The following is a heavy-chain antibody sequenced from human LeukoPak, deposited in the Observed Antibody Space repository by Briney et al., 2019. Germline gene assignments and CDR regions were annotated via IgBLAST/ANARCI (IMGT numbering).Heavy chain of an antibody. CDR1: GYTFTSYA. CDR3: ARDYSSGWSFDY. J-gene: IGHJ4*02. D-gene: IGHD6-19*01. Sequence: GASVKVSCKASGYTFTSYAMHWVRQAPGQRLGWMGWINAGNGNTKYPQKFQGRVTITRDTSASTAYMELSSLRSEDTAVYYCARDYSSGWSFDYWGQGTLVTVSS. V-gene: IGHV1-3*01. CDR2: INAGNGNT.